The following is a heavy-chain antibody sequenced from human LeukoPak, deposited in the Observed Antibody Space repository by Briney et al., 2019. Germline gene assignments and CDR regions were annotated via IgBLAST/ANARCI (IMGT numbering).Heavy chain of an antibody. CDR1: GFTFSSYG. D-gene: IGHD1-26*01. Sequence: GGSLRLSCAASGFTFSSYGMHWVRQAPGKGLEWVAVISYDGSNKYYADYVKGRFTISRDNSKNTLYLQMNSLRAEDTAVYYCARDSGSYWFDYWGQGTLVTVSS. J-gene: IGHJ4*02. V-gene: IGHV3-30*03. CDR3: ARDSGSYWFDY. CDR2: ISYDGSNK.